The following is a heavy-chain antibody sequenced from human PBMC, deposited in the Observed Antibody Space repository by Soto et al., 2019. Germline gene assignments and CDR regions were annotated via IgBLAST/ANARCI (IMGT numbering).Heavy chain of an antibody. V-gene: IGHV3-23*01. CDR2: ISGSGGST. Sequence: EVQLLESGGGLVQPGGSLRLSCAASGFTFSSYAMSWVRQAPGKGLEWVSAISGSGGSTYYADSVKGRFTISRDNSKNTLYLQMNSLRAEDMAVYYCAKDMDSSSWYDYYYYGMDVWGQGTTVTVSS. D-gene: IGHD6-13*01. CDR1: GFTFSSYA. CDR3: AKDMDSSSWYDYYYYGMDV. J-gene: IGHJ6*02.